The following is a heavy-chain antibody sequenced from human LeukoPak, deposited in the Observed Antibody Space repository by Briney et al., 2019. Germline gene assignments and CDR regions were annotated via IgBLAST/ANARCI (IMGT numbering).Heavy chain of an antibody. CDR2: ISSNGGST. V-gene: IGHV3-64*01. Sequence: GGSLRLSCAASGFTFSSYAMHWVRQAPGKGLEYVSAISSNGGSTYYANSVKGRFTISRDNAKNTLYLQMNSLRAEDTAVYYCARGGYQLLIHDAFDIWGQGTMVTVSS. CDR3: ARGGYQLLIHDAFDI. D-gene: IGHD2-2*01. CDR1: GFTFSSYA. J-gene: IGHJ3*02.